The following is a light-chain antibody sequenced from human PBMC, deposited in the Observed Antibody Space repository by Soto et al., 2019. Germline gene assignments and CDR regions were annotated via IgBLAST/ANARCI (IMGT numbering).Light chain of an antibody. Sequence: QSALTQPRSVSGSPGQSVTISCTGTSSDVGRFEYVSWYQQHPGEAPKVVVYDITKRPSGVPDRFSGSKSGNTASLTVSGLLAEDEADYYCSSHAGINNVVFGGGTKLTVL. J-gene: IGLJ3*02. CDR3: SSHAGINNVV. CDR2: DIT. CDR1: SSDVGRFEY. V-gene: IGLV2-11*01.